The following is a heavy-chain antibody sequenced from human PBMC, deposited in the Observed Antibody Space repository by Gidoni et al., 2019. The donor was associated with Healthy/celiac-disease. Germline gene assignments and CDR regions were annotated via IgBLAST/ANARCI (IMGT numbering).Heavy chain of an antibody. CDR1: GFTFSSFS. Sequence: VQLVAPGGGVVQPGGSLRPPCAASGFTFSSFSMHWVRQAPGKGLEWVAVISYDGSNKYYADSVKGRFTISRDNSKNTLYLQMNSLRAEDTAVYYCAREETTYYDFWSGYLKYWGQGTLVTVSS. CDR3: AREETTYYDFWSGYLKY. J-gene: IGHJ4*02. CDR2: ISYDGSNK. V-gene: IGHV3-30*04. D-gene: IGHD3-3*01.